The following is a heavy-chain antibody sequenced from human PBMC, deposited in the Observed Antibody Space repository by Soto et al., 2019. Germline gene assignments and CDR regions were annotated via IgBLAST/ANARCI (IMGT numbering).Heavy chain of an antibody. CDR1: GRSISNSYYY. CDR2: IYYDGNT. D-gene: IGHD3-3*01. CDR3: ASFVGRNNWYSDL. J-gene: IGHJ2*01. Sequence: QLQLQESGPGLVKPSETLSLTCNVSGRSISNSYYYWGWIRQPPGKGLEWIGNIYYDGNTYYHASLARRATQYPHKTQNQFSLQLTSVSAQYTALYYGASFVGRNNWYSDLWGYGTLVTVFS. V-gene: IGHV4-39*01.